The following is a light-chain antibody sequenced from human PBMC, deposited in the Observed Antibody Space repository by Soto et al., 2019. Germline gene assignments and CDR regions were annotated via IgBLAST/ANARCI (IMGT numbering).Light chain of an antibody. V-gene: IGKV3-20*01. J-gene: IGKJ4*01. CDR1: QSVSSRS. Sequence: EIVLTQSPGTLSLSPGERATLSCRASQSVSSRSLAWYQQKPGQAPRLLISGASSRAADIPDRFSGSGSGTDFTLTISRLEPEDFVVYYCQQYDSSPLTFGGGTKVDIK. CDR2: GAS. CDR3: QQYDSSPLT.